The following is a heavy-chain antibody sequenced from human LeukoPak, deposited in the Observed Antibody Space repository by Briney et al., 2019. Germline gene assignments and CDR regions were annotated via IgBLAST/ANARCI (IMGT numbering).Heavy chain of an antibody. V-gene: IGHV1-69*13. Sequence: SVKVSCKASGGTFSSYAISWVRQAPGQGLEWVGGIIPIFGTANYAQKFQGRVTITADESTSTAYMELSSLRSEDTAVYYCARYSGYDWGVPDYWGQGTLVTVSS. J-gene: IGHJ4*02. CDR1: GGTFSSYA. CDR3: ARYSGYDWGVPDY. D-gene: IGHD5-12*01. CDR2: IIPIFGTA.